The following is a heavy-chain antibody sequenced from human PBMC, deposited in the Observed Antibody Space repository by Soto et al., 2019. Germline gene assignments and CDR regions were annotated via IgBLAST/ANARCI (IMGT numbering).Heavy chain of an antibody. CDR1: GGSISSSSYY. V-gene: IGHV4-39*07. CDR3: ARGYDFWSGYYSYWFDP. CDR2: IYYSGST. J-gene: IGHJ5*02. D-gene: IGHD3-3*01. Sequence: PSETLSLTCTVSGGSISSSSYYWGWIRQPPGKGLEWIGSIYYSGSTYYNPSLKSRVTISVDTSKNQFSLKLSSVTAADTAVYYCARGYDFWSGYYSYWFDPWGQGTLVTVSS.